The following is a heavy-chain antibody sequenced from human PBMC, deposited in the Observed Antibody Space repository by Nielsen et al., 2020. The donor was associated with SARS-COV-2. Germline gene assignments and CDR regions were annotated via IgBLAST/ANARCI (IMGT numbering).Heavy chain of an antibody. CDR3: ARGLMVRGVIETIDY. CDR2: INTNTGNP. CDR1: GYTFTSYA. Sequence: ASVKVSCKASGYTFTSYAMNWVRQAPGQRLEWMGWINTNTGNPTYAQGFTGRFVFSLDTSVSTAYLQISSLKAEDTAVYYCARGLMVRGVIETIDYWGQGTLVTVSS. J-gene: IGHJ4*02. V-gene: IGHV7-4-1*02. D-gene: IGHD3-10*01.